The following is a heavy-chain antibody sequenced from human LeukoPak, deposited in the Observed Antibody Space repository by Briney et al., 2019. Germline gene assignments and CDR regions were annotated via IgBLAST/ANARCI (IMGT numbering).Heavy chain of an antibody. CDR1: GGSISSYY. CDR2: ISTSGST. V-gene: IGHV4-4*07. D-gene: IGHD2-8*01. CDR3: ARDVPNNGEDDY. Sequence: SETLSLTCTVSGGSISSYYWSWIRQPAGKGLESIGHISTSGSTNYNPSLKSRVTISVDTSKNQFSLKLSSVTAADTAVYYCARDVPNNGEDDYWGQGTLVTVSS. J-gene: IGHJ4*02.